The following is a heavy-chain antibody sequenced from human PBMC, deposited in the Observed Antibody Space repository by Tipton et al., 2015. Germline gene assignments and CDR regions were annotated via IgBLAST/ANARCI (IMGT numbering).Heavy chain of an antibody. CDR3: VKVGRAYSSSWFDP. CDR2: ISGSGSST. Sequence: GSLRLSCAASGFTFSSYAMSWVRQAPGKGLVWVSGISGSGSSTYKADSVKGRFFISRDNSKNTLYLQMNSLRAEDTAVYYCVKVGRAYSSSWFDPWGQGTLVTVSS. D-gene: IGHD6-13*01. CDR1: GFTFSSYA. V-gene: IGHV3-23*01. J-gene: IGHJ5*02.